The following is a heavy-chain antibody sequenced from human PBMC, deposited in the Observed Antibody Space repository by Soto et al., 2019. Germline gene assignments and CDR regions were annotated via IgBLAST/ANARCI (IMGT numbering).Heavy chain of an antibody. CDR1: GYTFTTYA. CDR3: ARVISGAYGMDV. Sequence: ASVKVSCKASGYTFTTYAMHWVRQAPGQSLEWMGWINVGNGNTIHSQKFQARVTITRDTSASTAYMELSSLRSEDTAVYYCARVISGAYGMDVWGQGTTVTVSS. V-gene: IGHV1-3*01. CDR2: INVGNGNT. D-gene: IGHD5-12*01. J-gene: IGHJ6*02.